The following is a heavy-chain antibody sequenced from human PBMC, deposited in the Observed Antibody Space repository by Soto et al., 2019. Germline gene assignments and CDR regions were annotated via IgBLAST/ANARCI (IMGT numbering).Heavy chain of an antibody. V-gene: IGHV3-15*01. J-gene: IGHJ3*02. CDR1: GITFSNDW. D-gene: IGHD6-13*01. Sequence: EVQLVESGGGLVEPGGSLRLSCAASGITFSNDWMNWVRQAPGKGLEYIGRIRSKTDGGTTEYAAPVEGRFTVSRDDSKNTLYLQMSGLKTEATPVYYCTTTRPGTNVFDNWGQGTLVTVSS. CDR2: IRSKTDGGTT. CDR3: TTTRPGTNVFDN.